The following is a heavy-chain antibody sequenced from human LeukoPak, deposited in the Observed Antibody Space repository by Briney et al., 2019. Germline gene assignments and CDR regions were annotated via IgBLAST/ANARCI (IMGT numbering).Heavy chain of an antibody. D-gene: IGHD2-15*01. Sequence: GGSLRLSCAASGFTFSTYAMTWVRQAPGKGLEWLSGISGSGGITYYADSVKGRFTISRDNSKNTLYLQMNSLKTEDTAVYYCTTDPRGSSSPWGQGTLVTVSS. CDR1: GFTFSTYA. J-gene: IGHJ5*02. CDR3: TTDPRGSSSP. CDR2: ISGSGGIT. V-gene: IGHV3-23*01.